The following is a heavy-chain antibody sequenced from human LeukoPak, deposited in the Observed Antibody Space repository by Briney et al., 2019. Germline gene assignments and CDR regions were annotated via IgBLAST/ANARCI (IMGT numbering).Heavy chain of an antibody. CDR1: GGSMGRTSYY. Sequence: SQTLSLTCTVSGGSMGRTSYYWSWIRQPAGKGLEWLGRIYNSGTTNYNPSLQSRVTISIDTAENQFSLKLSSVTAADTAVYYCARVGEWRWLQLQGSWFDPWGQGTPVTVSS. CDR2: IYNSGTT. J-gene: IGHJ5*02. D-gene: IGHD5-24*01. CDR3: ARVGEWRWLQLQGSWFDP. V-gene: IGHV4-61*02.